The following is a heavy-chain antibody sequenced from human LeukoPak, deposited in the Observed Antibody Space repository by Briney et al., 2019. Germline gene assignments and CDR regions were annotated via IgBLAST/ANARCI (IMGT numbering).Heavy chain of an antibody. J-gene: IGHJ6*03. CDR2: INPNSGGT. CDR1: GYTFTGYY. Sequence: ASVKVSCKASGYTFTGYYMHWVRQAPGQGLEWMGWINPNSGGTNYAQKFQGRVTMTRDTSIGTAYMELSRLRSDDTAVYYCASHSSLGTQYYYYYMDVWGKGTTVTVSS. D-gene: IGHD6-13*01. V-gene: IGHV1-2*02. CDR3: ASHSSLGTQYYYYYMDV.